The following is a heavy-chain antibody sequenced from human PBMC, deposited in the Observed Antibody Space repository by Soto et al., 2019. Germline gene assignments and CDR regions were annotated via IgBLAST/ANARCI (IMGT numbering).Heavy chain of an antibody. V-gene: IGHV4-31*03. CDR3: ARDRPALKSFGSGMDV. D-gene: IGHD3-16*01. J-gene: IGHJ6*01. CDR2: IFNTGST. Sequence: PVQTMCHAYSVWDGEIIDRDCCWSLKGKNPWRGRECIGNIFNTGSTDYNPSLMGRLTISIDTSKNEFSLKMTSVTAAHTAVYYCARDRPALKSFGSGMDVSGQGTTVTVSS. CDR1: DGEIIDRDCC.